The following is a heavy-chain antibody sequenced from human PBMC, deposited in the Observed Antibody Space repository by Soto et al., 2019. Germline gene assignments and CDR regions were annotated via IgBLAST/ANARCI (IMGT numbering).Heavy chain of an antibody. CDR1: GYSFTNFH. V-gene: IGHV1-46*01. CDR3: ARDVIGHANYETIVYYFDH. CDR2: IDLSGGIT. J-gene: IGHJ4*02. Sequence: QVQLSQFGAEVKKPGASVKVSCKASGYSFTNFHIHWVRQAPGQGLEWKGMIDLSGGITRDAQRLQGRITMTRDASTRTVYMELRSLTSEDTAVYYCARDVIGHANYETIVYYFDHWGQGTLVTVSS. D-gene: IGHD3-22*01.